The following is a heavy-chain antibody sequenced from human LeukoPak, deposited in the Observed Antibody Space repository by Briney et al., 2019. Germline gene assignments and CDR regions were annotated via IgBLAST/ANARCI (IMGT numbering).Heavy chain of an antibody. D-gene: IGHD1-1*01. J-gene: IGHJ4*02. Sequence: SETLSLTCTVSDGSISTYFWSWIRQPPGKGLEWIGNIYYSGRTDYNPSLKSRATISVGTSKDQFSLNLRSVTAADTAVYYCARYVPVRTGTTRASFDYWGLGTLVTVSS. V-gene: IGHV4-59*12. CDR1: DGSISTYF. CDR2: IYYSGRT. CDR3: ARYVPVRTGTTRASFDY.